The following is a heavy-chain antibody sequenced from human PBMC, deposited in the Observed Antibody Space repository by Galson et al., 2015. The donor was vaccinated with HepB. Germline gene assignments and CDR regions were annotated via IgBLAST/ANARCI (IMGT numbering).Heavy chain of an antibody. CDR3: ARDLRWSGLSFDY. D-gene: IGHD3-3*01. J-gene: IGHJ4*02. Sequence: SLRLSCAASGFTFSSYSMNWVRQAPGKGLEWVPYISSSSSTIYYADSVKGRFTISRDNAKNSLYLQMNSLRDEDTAVYYCARDLRWSGLSFDYWGQGTLVTVSS. V-gene: IGHV3-48*02. CDR1: GFTFSSYS. CDR2: ISSSSSTI.